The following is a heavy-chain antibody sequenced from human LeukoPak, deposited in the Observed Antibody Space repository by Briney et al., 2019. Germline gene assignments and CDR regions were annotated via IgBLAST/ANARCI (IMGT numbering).Heavy chain of an antibody. CDR3: AYGDYRSF. D-gene: IGHD4-17*01. V-gene: IGHV3-21*01. J-gene: IGHJ4*02. Sequence: GGSLRLSCAASRFTFSSYTMNWVRQAPGKGLEWVSSISGNSKYIFYADSVKGRFTISRDNAKNSLYLQMNSLRAEDTAVYYCAYGDYRSFWGQGTLVTVSS. CDR1: RFTFSSYT. CDR2: ISGNSKYI.